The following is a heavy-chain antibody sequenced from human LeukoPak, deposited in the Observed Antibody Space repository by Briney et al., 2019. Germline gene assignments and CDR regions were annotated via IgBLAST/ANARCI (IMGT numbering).Heavy chain of an antibody. CDR3: AKDSLRFGEPLTYFDY. Sequence: ASVKVSCKASGYTFISYDINWVRQATGQGLEWMGWMNINSGNTGYAQNFQGRVTMTRDTSISTAYMELSSLTSEDTAVYYCAKDSLRFGEPLTYFDYWGQGTLVTVSS. CDR1: GYTFISYD. V-gene: IGHV1-8*01. J-gene: IGHJ4*02. CDR2: MNINSGNT. D-gene: IGHD3-10*01.